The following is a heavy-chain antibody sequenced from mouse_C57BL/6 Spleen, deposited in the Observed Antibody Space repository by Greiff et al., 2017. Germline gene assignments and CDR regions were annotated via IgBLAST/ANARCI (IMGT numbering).Heavy chain of an antibody. V-gene: IGHV5-12*01. Sequence: EVQVVESGGGLVQPGGSLKLSCAASGFTFSDYYMYWVRQTPEKRLEWVAYISNGGGSTYYPDTVKGRFTISRDNAKNTLYLQLSRLKSEDTAMYYCARRGYYYGSSNEGYFDVWGTGTTVTVSS. CDR3: ARRGYYYGSSNEGYFDV. D-gene: IGHD1-1*01. CDR1: GFTFSDYY. CDR2: ISNGGGST. J-gene: IGHJ1*03.